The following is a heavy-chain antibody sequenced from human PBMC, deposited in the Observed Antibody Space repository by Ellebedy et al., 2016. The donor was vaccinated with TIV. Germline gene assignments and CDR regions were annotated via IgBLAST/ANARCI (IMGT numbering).Heavy chain of an antibody. J-gene: IGHJ6*02. CDR3: ARHPTLGYGMDV. D-gene: IGHD3-16*01. CDR1: GFTLNNYA. Sequence: GGSLRLSCAASGFTLNNYAMTWIRQAAGEGLEWVSAITGDTATTYYADSVKGRFTISRDNSRNTLYLQMNSLRAEDTAVYYCARHPTLGYGMDVWGQGTTVTVSS. V-gene: IGHV3-23*01. CDR2: ITGDTATT.